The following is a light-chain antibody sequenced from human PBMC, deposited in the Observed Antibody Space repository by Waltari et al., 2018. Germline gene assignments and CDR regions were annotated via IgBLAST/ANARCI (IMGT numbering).Light chain of an antibody. V-gene: IGLV2-14*03. Sequence: QSAPTQPPSVSGSPGQSVTISCTGTSSDVGGYNYVSWYQHHPGKAPKLMIYGVTNRPSGCCHRFAGSKCANTASLTISGLPAEDEADYYCCSYTTSSTFVFGGGTRLAVL. J-gene: IGLJ2*01. CDR2: GVT. CDR3: CSYTTSSTFV. CDR1: SSDVGGYNY.